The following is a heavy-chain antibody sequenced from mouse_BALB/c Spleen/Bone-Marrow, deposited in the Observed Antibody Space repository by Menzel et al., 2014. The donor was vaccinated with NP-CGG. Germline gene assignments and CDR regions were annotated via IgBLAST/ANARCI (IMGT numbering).Heavy chain of an antibody. CDR2: INPSTGYT. Sequence: VKLQESGAELAKPRASVKMSCKASGYTFTSYWMHWVKQRPGQGLEWIGYINPSTGYTEYNQKFKDKATLTADKSSSTAYMQLSSLTSEDSAVYYCARRGYAMDYWGQGTSVTVSS. CDR3: ARRGYAMDY. CDR1: GYTFTSYW. V-gene: IGHV1-7*01. J-gene: IGHJ4*01.